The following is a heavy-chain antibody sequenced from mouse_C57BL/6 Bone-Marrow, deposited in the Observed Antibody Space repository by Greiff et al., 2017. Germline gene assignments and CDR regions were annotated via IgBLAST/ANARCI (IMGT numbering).Heavy chain of an antibody. D-gene: IGHD1-1*01. CDR2: IWWDDDK. J-gene: IGHJ2*01. Sequence: QVTLKESGPGILQPSQTLSLTCSFSGFSLSTFGMGVGWIRQPSGKGLEWLAHIWWDDDKYYNPALKSRLTISKDTSKNQVFLKIANVDTADTATYYCARIVYYYGSTLYYVDYWGQGTTLTVSS. CDR3: ARIVYYYGSTLYYVDY. V-gene: IGHV8-8*01. CDR1: GFSLSTFGMG.